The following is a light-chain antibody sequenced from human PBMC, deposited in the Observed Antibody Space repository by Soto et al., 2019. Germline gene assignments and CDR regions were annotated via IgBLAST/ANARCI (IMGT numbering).Light chain of an antibody. CDR3: AAWDASLGGFYV. V-gene: IGLV1-44*01. Sequence: QSVLTQPPSASGTPGQRVTISCSGSRSSIGGNTVNWYQHLPGSAPKLLIYSNNHQPSGVPDRFSASKAGASAALAISGLQSEDEGDYYCAAWDASLGGFYVFGSGTKVTVL. J-gene: IGLJ1*01. CDR2: SNN. CDR1: RSSIGGNT.